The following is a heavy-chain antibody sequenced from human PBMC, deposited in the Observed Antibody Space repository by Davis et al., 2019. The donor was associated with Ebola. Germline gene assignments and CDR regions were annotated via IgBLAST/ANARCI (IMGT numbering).Heavy chain of an antibody. J-gene: IGHJ6*02. CDR1: GGSISSYY. V-gene: IGHV4-59*01. D-gene: IGHD5-18*01. CDR2: IYYSGST. Sequence: MPGGSLRLSCTVSGGSISSYYWSWIRQPPGKGLEWIGYIYYSGSTNYNPSLKSRVTISVDTSKNQFSLKLSSVTAADTAVYYCAAGYSYGYGGGYYYYGMDVWGQGTTVTVSS. CDR3: AAGYSYGYGGGYYYYGMDV.